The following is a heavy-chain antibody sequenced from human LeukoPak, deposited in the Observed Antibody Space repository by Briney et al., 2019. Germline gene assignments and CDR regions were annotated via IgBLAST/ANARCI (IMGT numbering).Heavy chain of an antibody. CDR2: IYSGSST. D-gene: IGHD2-15*01. J-gene: IGHJ4*02. V-gene: IGHV3-53*01. CDR3: ARLVGITYFDY. Sequence: GGSLRLSCAASGFTVSSNYMSWVRQAPGKGLEWVSVIYSGSSTYHADSVKGRFTISRDNSKNTLYLQMNSLRAEDTAVYYCARLVGITYFDYWGQGNLVTVSS. CDR1: GFTVSSNY.